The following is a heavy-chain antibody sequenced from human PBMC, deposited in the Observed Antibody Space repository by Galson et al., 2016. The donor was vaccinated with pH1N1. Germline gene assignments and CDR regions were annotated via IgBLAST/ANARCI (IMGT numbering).Heavy chain of an antibody. CDR3: ARDNVYYTAFDY. Sequence: SLRLSCAASGFTFSRHTMNWVRQAPGKGLQYVSVIGTTGINIFYEDSVRDRFTVSRDNGRYTLHLQMDSLRTEDTAIYYCARDNVYYTAFDYWGQGNLVTVSS. D-gene: IGHD2-8*01. V-gene: IGHV3-64*02. CDR1: GFTFSRHT. CDR2: IGTTGINI. J-gene: IGHJ4*02.